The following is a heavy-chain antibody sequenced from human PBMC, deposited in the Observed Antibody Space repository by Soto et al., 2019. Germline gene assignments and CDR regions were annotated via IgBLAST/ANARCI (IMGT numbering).Heavy chain of an antibody. CDR1: GYSFTSYR. J-gene: IGHJ4*02. CDR2: IYPGDSDT. D-gene: IGHD3-10*01. CDR3: ARFYRFGELTLDY. V-gene: IGHV5-51*01. Sequence: LGESLKISCKGSGYSFTSYRIGWLRQMPGKGLEWMGIIYPGDSDTRYSPSFQGQVTISADKSITTAYLQWGSLKASDTAMYYCARFYRFGELTLDYWGQGTLVTVSS.